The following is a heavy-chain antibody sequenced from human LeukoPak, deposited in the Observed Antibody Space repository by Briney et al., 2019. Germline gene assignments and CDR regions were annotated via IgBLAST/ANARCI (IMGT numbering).Heavy chain of an antibody. CDR2: IRYDGSNK. J-gene: IGHJ4*02. D-gene: IGHD3-22*01. CDR3: AKDGPAIVVGYYFDY. Sequence: GGSLRLSCAASGFSFSTSWMHWVRQAPGKGLEWVAFIRYDGSNKYYADSVKGRFTISRDNSKNTLYLQMNSLRAEDTAVYYCAKDGPAIVVGYYFDYRGQGTLVTVSS. CDR1: GFSFSTSW. V-gene: IGHV3-30*02.